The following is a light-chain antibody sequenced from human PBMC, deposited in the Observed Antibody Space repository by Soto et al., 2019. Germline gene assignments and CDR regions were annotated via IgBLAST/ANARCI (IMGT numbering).Light chain of an antibody. CDR3: SSYTTSSRVV. CDR2: DVT. Sequence: QSALTQPASVSGSPGQSITISCTGTYSDVGAYNYVSWYQHHPGKVPRLIIHDVTDRPSGVSNRFSGSKSGDTASLTISGLLAEDEAHYYCSSYTTSSRVVFGGGTQLTVL. J-gene: IGLJ2*01. CDR1: YSDVGAYNY. V-gene: IGLV2-14*03.